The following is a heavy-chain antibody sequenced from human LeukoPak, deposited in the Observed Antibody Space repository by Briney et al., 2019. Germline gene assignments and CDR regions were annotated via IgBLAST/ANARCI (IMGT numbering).Heavy chain of an antibody. V-gene: IGHV1-46*02. CDR3: AAEYVRTHYFDW. D-gene: IGHD3-16*01. CDR1: GYNLNTYH. Sequence: ASVRVSCKASGYNLNTYHMHWVRQAPGQGLEWMGIITSTGTTTICAQKFQGRVTMTRDTSTSTVYMDLSSLRSDDTAVYYCAAEYVRTHYFDWWGQGTLVTVSS. J-gene: IGHJ4*02. CDR2: ITSTGTTT.